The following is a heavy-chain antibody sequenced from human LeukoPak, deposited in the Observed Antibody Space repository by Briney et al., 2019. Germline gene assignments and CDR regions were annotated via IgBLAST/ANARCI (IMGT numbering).Heavy chain of an antibody. CDR3: ARGRDGYNSGLDY. D-gene: IGHD5-24*01. CDR1: GFTFSSYG. J-gene: IGHJ4*02. Sequence: PGGSLRLSCAASGFTFSSYGMHWVRQAPGKGLEWVAVMWYDGSNKYYADSVKGRFTISRDNSKNTLYLQMNSLRAEDTAVYYCARGRDGYNSGLDYWGQGTLVTVSS. V-gene: IGHV3-33*01. CDR2: MWYDGSNK.